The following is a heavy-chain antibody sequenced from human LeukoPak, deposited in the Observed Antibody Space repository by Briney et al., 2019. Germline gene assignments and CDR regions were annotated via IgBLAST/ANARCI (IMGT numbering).Heavy chain of an antibody. CDR2: IIPIFGTA. CDR1: GGTFSSYA. V-gene: IGHV1-69*05. CDR3: ARASGSYYYFDY. J-gene: IGHJ4*02. Sequence: SVNVSCKASGGTFSSYAISWVRQAPGQGREWMGGIIPIFGTANYAQKFQGRVTITTDESTSTAYMELSSLRSEDTAVYYCARASGSYYYFDYWGQGTLVTVSS. D-gene: IGHD1-26*01.